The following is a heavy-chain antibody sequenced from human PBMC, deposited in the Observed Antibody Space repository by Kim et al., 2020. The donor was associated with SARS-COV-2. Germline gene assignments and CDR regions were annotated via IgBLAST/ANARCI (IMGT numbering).Heavy chain of an antibody. D-gene: IGHD2-21*02. CDR2: ISSNGLGT. CDR1: GIGLRSPA. CDR3: AKDLGWGCGGDCFAFDH. J-gene: IGHJ4*01. V-gene: IGHV3-23*01. Sequence: GGSLRLSCVVSGIGLRSPAMSWVRQAPGKGLEWVAGISSNGLGTYFADSVKGRFTISRDNFRNTVFLQMSSLRVDDTAIYYCAKDLGWGCGGDCFAFDH.